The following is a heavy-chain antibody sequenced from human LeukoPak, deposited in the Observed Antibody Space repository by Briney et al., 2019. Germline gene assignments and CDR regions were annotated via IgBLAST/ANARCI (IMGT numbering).Heavy chain of an antibody. D-gene: IGHD4-11*01. CDR3: ARGNLWDYRRYYYYMDV. CDR1: GFTFSSYG. V-gene: IGHV4-34*01. CDR2: INHSGST. Sequence: GSLRLSCAASGFTFSSYGMSWVRQPPGKGLEWIGEINHSGSTNYNPSLKSRVTISVDTSKNQFSLKLSSVTAADTAVYYCARGNLWDYRRYYYYMDVWGKGTTVTVSS. J-gene: IGHJ6*03.